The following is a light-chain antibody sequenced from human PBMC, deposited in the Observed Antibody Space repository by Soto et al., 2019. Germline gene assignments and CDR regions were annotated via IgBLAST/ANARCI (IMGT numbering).Light chain of an antibody. V-gene: IGKV1-8*01. CDR1: QGISSY. CDR2: AAS. J-gene: IGKJ1*01. CDR3: QQYYSYPS. Sequence: AIRMTQSPSSFSASTGDRVTITCRASQGISSYLAWYQQKPGKAPKLLIYAASTLQSGVPSRFSRSGSGTDFTLTISCLQSEDFATYYCQQYYSYPSFGQGTKLEIK.